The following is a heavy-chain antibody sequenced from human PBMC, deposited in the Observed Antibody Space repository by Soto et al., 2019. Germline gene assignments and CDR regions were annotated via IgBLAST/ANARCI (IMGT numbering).Heavy chain of an antibody. D-gene: IGHD3-3*01. V-gene: IGHV4-31*03. CDR1: GGSINSGGYY. CDR2: IFYSGST. J-gene: IGHJ4*02. CDR3: ASASSYDFSHLAY. Sequence: PSETLSLTCTVSGGSINSGGYYWSWIRQHPGKGLEWIGYIFYSGSTYYNPSFKSRVTISVDTSKNHFSLRLSSVTAADTAVYYCASASSYDFSHLAYWGQGTLVTVSS.